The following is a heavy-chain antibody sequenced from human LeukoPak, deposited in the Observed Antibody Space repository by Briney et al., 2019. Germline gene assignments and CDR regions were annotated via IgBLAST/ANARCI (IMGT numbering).Heavy chain of an antibody. CDR3: ARDRGIAAAALDY. V-gene: IGHV3-30*04. D-gene: IGHD6-13*01. CDR1: GFTFSSYA. CDR2: ISYDGSNK. Sequence: PGGSLRLSCAASGFTFSSYAMHWVRQAPGKGLEWVSVISYDGSNKYYADSVKGRFTISRDNSKNTLYLQMNSLRAEDTAVYYCARDRGIAAAALDYWGQGTLVTVSS. J-gene: IGHJ4*02.